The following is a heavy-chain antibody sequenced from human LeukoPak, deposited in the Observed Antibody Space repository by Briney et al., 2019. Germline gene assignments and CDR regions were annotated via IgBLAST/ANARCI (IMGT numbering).Heavy chain of an antibody. CDR1: GFTFSSYE. CDR3: ARGDGYNPSGAYYYYMDV. D-gene: IGHD5-24*01. V-gene: IGHV3-48*03. J-gene: IGHJ6*03. Sequence: PGGSLRLSCEASGFTFSSYEMDWVRQAPGKGLEWVSYISSSGSPIYYADSVKGRFTISRDNAKNSLYLQMNSLRAEDTAVYYCARGDGYNPSGAYYYYMDVWGKGTTVTISS. CDR2: ISSSGSPI.